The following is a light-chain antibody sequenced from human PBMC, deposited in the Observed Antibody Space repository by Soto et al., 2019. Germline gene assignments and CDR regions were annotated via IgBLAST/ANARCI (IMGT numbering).Light chain of an antibody. CDR2: KSS. J-gene: IGLJ2*01. Sequence: QSVLTQPPSASGTPGQRVTISCSGSSSNIGTNYVYWFQQLPGTAPKVLIFKSSQRPSGVPDRFSGSKSGTSASLAISGLRSEDEADYYCAGWDGSLSGVVFGGGTKLTVL. CDR1: SSNIGTNY. CDR3: AGWDGSLSGVV. V-gene: IGLV1-47*01.